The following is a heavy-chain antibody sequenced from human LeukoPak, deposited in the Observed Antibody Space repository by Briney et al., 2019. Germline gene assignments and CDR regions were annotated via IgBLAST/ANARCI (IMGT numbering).Heavy chain of an antibody. V-gene: IGHV3-30*18. CDR3: AKDMRIQLWFGFDY. CDR1: GFTFNTYG. J-gene: IGHJ4*02. D-gene: IGHD5-18*01. CDR2: ISYDGSNK. Sequence: PGGSLRLSCAASGFTFNTYGMHWVRQAPGKGLEWVAVISYDGSNKYYADSVKGRFTISRDNSKNTLYLQMNSLRPEDTAVYYCAKDMRIQLWFGFDYWGQGTLVTVSS.